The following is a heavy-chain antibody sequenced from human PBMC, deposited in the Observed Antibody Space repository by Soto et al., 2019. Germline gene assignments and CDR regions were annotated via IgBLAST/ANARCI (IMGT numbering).Heavy chain of an antibody. Sequence: SETLSLTCTVSGDSISDYYWSWIRQPPGKGLEWIGYIYSSGSTNYNPSLKSRATISVDTSKRQFSLKLNSVTAADTAVYYCARGVKLDYYDSSGYYFDYWGQGTLVTVSS. D-gene: IGHD3-22*01. CDR1: GDSISDYY. CDR2: IYSSGST. J-gene: IGHJ4*02. CDR3: ARGVKLDYYDSSGYYFDY. V-gene: IGHV4-59*01.